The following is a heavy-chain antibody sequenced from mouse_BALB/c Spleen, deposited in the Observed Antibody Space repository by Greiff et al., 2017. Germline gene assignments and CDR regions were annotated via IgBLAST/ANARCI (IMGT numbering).Heavy chain of an antibody. CDR2: IRNKANGYTT. CDR3: ARALYYGSKSWYFDV. D-gene: IGHD1-1*01. CDR1: GFTFTDYY. Sequence: DVHLVESGGGLVQPGGSLRLSCATSGFTFTDYYMSWVRQPPGKALEWLGFIRNKANGYTTEYSASVKGRFTISRDNSQSILYLQMNTLRAEDSATYYCARALYYGSKSWYFDVWGAGTTVTVSS. V-gene: IGHV7-3*02. J-gene: IGHJ1*01.